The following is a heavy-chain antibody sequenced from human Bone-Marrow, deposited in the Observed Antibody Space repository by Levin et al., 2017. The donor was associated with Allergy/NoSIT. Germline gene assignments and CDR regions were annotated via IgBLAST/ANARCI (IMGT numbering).Heavy chain of an antibody. CDR2: IMWNSGTI. V-gene: IGHV3-9*02. D-gene: IGHD2-15*01. Sequence: GGSLRLSCVGSGFTSNDYAMHWVRQSPGKGLEWVSGIMWNSGTIGYADSVKGRFTTSRDNAKNSLYLQMNSLRPEDTALYYCGKDLLPGGMDVWGQGTTVIVSS. J-gene: IGHJ6*02. CDR3: GKDLLPGGMDV. CDR1: GFTSNDYA.